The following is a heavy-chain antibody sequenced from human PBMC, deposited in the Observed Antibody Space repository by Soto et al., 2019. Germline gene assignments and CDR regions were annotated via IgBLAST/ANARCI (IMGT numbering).Heavy chain of an antibody. CDR3: TTPEEGRRAGFYGRDV. CDR1: GFTFSVSD. J-gene: IGHJ6*01. Sequence: ERQLVQSGGGVVQPGGSLKLSCAAFGFTFSVSDMHWVRQASGKGLEWVGRIRGKNNNYATTYAASMTGRFIISRDDSDNTAFLQMSSLKSADTVIYYCTTPEEGRRAGFYGRDVWGQGTTITVSS. D-gene: IGHD6-13*01. CDR2: IRGKNNNYAT. V-gene: IGHV3-73*02.